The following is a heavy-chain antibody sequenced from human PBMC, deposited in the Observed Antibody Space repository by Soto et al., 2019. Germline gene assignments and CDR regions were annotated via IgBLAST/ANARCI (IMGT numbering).Heavy chain of an antibody. CDR3: ARGLKFTTPLVRGVNPYYYYYMDV. Sequence: QVQLVQSGAEVKKPGASVKVSCKASGYTFSSYDINWVRQATGQGLEWMGWMNPNSGDTNYAQKFQGRVTMTRNTPIATSYMELSSLRSEDTAVYYCARGLKFTTPLVRGVNPYYYYYMDVWGEGTTVTVSS. CDR1: GYTFSSYD. V-gene: IGHV1-8*01. J-gene: IGHJ6*03. CDR2: MNPNSGDT. D-gene: IGHD3-10*01.